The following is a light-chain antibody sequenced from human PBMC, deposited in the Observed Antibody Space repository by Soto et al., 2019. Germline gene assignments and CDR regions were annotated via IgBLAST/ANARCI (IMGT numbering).Light chain of an antibody. V-gene: IGLV2-14*01. CDR1: SSDVGAHNY. Sequence: QSALTQSASVSGYPGQSITISCTGTSSDVGAHNYVSWYQQHPGKAPKLMIYDVSNRPSGVSDRFSGSKYGKTASLTISGLQAEDEADYYCSSYTSSSTHVLFGGGTKLTVL. J-gene: IGLJ2*01. CDR3: SSYTSSSTHVL. CDR2: DVS.